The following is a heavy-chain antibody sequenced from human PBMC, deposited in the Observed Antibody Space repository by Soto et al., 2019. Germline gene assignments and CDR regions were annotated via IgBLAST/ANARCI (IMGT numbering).Heavy chain of an antibody. Sequence: LRLSCAAAGFRFNDYYMTWIRQAPGKGLEWVSYISSGSSTIYYAHSVKGRFTISRDNAKNSLYLQMNSLRAEDTAVYYCATSSGALAASFPYYFDYWGQGTLVTVSS. J-gene: IGHJ4*02. V-gene: IGHV3-11*01. CDR2: ISSGSSTI. D-gene: IGHD6-25*01. CDR1: GFRFNDYY. CDR3: ATSSGALAASFPYYFDY.